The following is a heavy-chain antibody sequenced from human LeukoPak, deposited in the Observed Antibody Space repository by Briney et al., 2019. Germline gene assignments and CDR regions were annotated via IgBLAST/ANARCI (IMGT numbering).Heavy chain of an antibody. D-gene: IGHD3-3*01. CDR1: GFTLSRNY. CDR3: AKTSFGPDSDAFDI. J-gene: IGHJ3*02. Sequence: GGSLRLSCAASGFTLSRNYMSWVRQAPGKGLEWVSSISSSSSYRYYADSVKGRFTISRDNSKNTLYLQMNSLGAEDTAVYYCAKTSFGPDSDAFDIWGPGTMVTVSS. CDR2: ISSSSSYR. V-gene: IGHV3-21*01.